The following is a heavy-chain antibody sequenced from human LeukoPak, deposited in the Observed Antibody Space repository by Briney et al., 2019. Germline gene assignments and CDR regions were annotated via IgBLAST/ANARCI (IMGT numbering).Heavy chain of an antibody. CDR1: GFTFSSYG. CDR3: AKDHYDWNDNS. Sequence: GGSLRLSCAASGFTFSSYGMHWVRQAPGKGLEWVAVISYDGSNKYYADSVKGRFTISRDNSKNTLYLQMNSLRAEDTAVYYCAKDHYDWNDNSWGQGTLVTVSS. CDR2: ISYDGSNK. J-gene: IGHJ4*02. D-gene: IGHD1-1*01. V-gene: IGHV3-30*18.